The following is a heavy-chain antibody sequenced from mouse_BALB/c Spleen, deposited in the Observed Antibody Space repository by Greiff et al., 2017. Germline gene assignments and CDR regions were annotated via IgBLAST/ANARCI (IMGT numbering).Heavy chain of an antibody. CDR3: ARDWDARYFDV. Sequence: EVKVEESGPGLVKPSQSLSLTCTVTGYSITSDYAWNWIRQFPGNKLEWMGYISYSGSTSYNPSLKSRISITRDTSKNQFFLQLNSVTTEDTATYYCARDWDARYFDVWGAGTTVTVSS. J-gene: IGHJ1*01. CDR1: GYSITSDYA. D-gene: IGHD4-1*01. V-gene: IGHV3-2*02. CDR2: ISYSGST.